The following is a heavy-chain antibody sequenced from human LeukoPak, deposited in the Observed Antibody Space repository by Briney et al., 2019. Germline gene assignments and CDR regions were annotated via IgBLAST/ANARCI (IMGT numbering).Heavy chain of an antibody. CDR1: GGSFSGYY. Sequence: SETLSLTCAVYGGSFSGYYWSWIRQPPGKGLEWIGEINHSGSTNYNPSLKSRVTISVDTSKNQFSLKLSSVTAADTAVYYCARQGLFSSGWYWGVIKSLDYWGQGTLVTVSS. V-gene: IGHV4-34*01. CDR2: INHSGST. D-gene: IGHD6-19*01. CDR3: ARQGLFSSGWYWGVIKSLDY. J-gene: IGHJ4*02.